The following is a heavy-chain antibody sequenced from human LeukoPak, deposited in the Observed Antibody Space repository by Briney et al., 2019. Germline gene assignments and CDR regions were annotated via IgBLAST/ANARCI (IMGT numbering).Heavy chain of an antibody. V-gene: IGHV3-20*01. CDR1: GFTFSSYS. Sequence: GGSLRLSCAASGFTFSSYSMNWVRQAPGKGLEWVSDINWNGGSTGYADSVKGRFTISRDNAKNSLYLQMNSLRAEDTALYHCARVRYDSSGYRIMYYFDYWGQGTLVTVSS. CDR2: INWNGGST. CDR3: ARVRYDSSGYRIMYYFDY. D-gene: IGHD3-22*01. J-gene: IGHJ4*02.